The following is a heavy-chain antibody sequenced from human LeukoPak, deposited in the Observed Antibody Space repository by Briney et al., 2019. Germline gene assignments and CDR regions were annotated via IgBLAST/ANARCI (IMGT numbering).Heavy chain of an antibody. J-gene: IGHJ4*02. V-gene: IGHV3-7*01. CDR3: ARDRGYSTFDY. D-gene: IGHD4-23*01. CDR2: IKEDGSEI. Sequence: GGSLRLSCAACAFNFSNYWMSWVRQAPGKGLECVANIKEDGSEINYVDSVKGRFTISRDNAKNSLYLQMNSLRVDDTAAYYCARDRGYSTFDYWGQGTLVTVSS. CDR1: AFNFSNYW.